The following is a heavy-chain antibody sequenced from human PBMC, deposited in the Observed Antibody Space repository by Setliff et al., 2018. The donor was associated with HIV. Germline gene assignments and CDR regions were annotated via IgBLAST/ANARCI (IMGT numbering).Heavy chain of an antibody. J-gene: IGHJ4*02. CDR3: ASGCLIGGSGPCRNFEF. V-gene: IGHV1-18*01. D-gene: IGHD3-9*01. CDR1: GYTFTSYG. Sequence: ASVKVSCKASGYTFTSYGISWVRQAPGKGLEWMGWISAYNGNTNYAQKFQGRLTMTKDTSTSTVYMELSSLKSDDTAVYYCASGCLIGGSGPCRNFEFWGQGTLVTVSS. CDR2: ISAYNGNT.